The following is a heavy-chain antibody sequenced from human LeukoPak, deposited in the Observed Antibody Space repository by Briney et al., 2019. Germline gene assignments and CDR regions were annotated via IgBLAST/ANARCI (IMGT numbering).Heavy chain of an antibody. V-gene: IGHV4-4*07. CDR2: IFTSGIT. J-gene: IGHJ6*03. CDR3: AREISGTNYNPLGYMDV. CDR1: GGSISSHY. Sequence: SETLSLTCTVSGGSISSHYWSWIRQPAGRGLEWIGRIFTSGITNYNPSLKSRVTMSVEKSKSQFSLALSSVTAADTAVYYCAREISGTNYNPLGYMDVWGKGTAVTVSS. D-gene: IGHD3-10*01.